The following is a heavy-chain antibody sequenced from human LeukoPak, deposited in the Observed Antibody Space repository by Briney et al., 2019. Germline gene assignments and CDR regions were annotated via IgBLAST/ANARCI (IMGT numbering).Heavy chain of an antibody. CDR3: AQQLGYCSGGTCYFTY. CDR1: GFTFSSYA. J-gene: IGHJ1*01. D-gene: IGHD2-15*01. Sequence: GGSLRLSCAASGFTFSSYAMSWVRQAPGKGLEWVAAISNSGGDTFYSDSGKGRFTIARDNSKNTLYLQMNSLRVDDMAVYYCAQQLGYCSGGTCYFTYWGQGTLVTASS. CDR2: ISNSGGDT. V-gene: IGHV3-23*01.